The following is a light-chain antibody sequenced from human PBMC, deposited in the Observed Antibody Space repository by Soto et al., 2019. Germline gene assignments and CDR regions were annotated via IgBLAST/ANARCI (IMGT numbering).Light chain of an antibody. CDR3: KQSHITPFT. J-gene: IGKJ3*01. CDR1: QTITNY. Sequence: DIQMTQSPSSLSASVGDRVTITCRASQTITNYLNWYQHKPGKAPKLLIYAASSLQSGVPSRFSGSGSGTDFTLTISSLQPEDFADYFCKQSHITPFTFGPGTKVDIK. V-gene: IGKV1-39*01. CDR2: AAS.